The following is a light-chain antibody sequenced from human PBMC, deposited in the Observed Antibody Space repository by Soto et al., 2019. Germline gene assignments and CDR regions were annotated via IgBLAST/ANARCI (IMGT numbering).Light chain of an antibody. Sequence: AIRMTQSPSSFSASTGDRVTITCRASQGISSYLAWYQQKPGKAPKLLIYAASTLQSGVPSRFSGSGSGTDFTLTISRLEPEDFAVYYCQQYGSSGTFGQGTKVDNK. J-gene: IGKJ1*01. CDR1: QGISSY. CDR2: AAS. CDR3: QQYGSSGT. V-gene: IGKV1-8*01.